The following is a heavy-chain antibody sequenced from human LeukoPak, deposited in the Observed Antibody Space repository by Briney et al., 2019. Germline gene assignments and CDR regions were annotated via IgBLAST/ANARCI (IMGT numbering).Heavy chain of an antibody. CDR2: IKHSGST. D-gene: IGHD2-2*01. V-gene: IGHV4-34*01. CDR3: ARYCSSSSCYGYNWFDP. J-gene: IGHJ5*02. Sequence: SETLSLTCAVSGGSFGGYYWSWIRQPPGKGLEWIGDIKHSGSTNYNPSLKSRVTIEVDTSKNHFSLNLKSVTAADTALYYCARYCSSSSCYGYNWFDPWGQGTLVTVAS. CDR1: GGSFGGYY.